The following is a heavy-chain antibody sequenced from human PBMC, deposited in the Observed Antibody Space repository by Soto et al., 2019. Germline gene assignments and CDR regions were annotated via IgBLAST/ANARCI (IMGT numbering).Heavy chain of an antibody. CDR2: TYYRSKWYN. D-gene: IGHD6-25*01. CDR1: GDSVSSNSAA. V-gene: IGHV6-1*01. CDR3: ARGSGNYSYGMEV. Sequence: PSHTLSLTCAISGDSVSSNSAAWNLIRQSPSRGLEWLGRTYYRSKWYNDYAVSVKSRITINPDTSKNQLSLQLNSVTPEDTAVYYCARGSGNYSYGMEVWGQGTKVTVSS. J-gene: IGHJ6*02.